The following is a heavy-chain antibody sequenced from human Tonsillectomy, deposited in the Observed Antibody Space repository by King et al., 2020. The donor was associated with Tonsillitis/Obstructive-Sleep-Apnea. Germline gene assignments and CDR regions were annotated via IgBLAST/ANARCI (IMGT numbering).Heavy chain of an antibody. CDR1: GYRFSRSW. Sequence: VQLVESGAEVKNSGESLKISCEGFGYRFSRSWIGWMRQMPGKGLYCMGSIYPGDSDTIYSPSFQGLVTISANKSISTAYLKWSSLKASDTAMYYCARLGDSSSFVSLDYFDYWGQGTLVTVSS. CDR2: IYPGDSDT. J-gene: IGHJ4*02. V-gene: IGHV5-51*01. D-gene: IGHD6-6*01. CDR3: ARLGDSSSFVSLDYFDY.